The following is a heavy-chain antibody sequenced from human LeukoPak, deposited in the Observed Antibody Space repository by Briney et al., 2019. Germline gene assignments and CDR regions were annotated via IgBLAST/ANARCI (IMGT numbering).Heavy chain of an antibody. J-gene: IGHJ4*02. CDR1: GFTFSSYS. CDR2: ISSSSSYI. V-gene: IGHV3-21*01. Sequence: GGSLRLSCAASGFTFSSYSMNWVRQAPGKGPEWVSSISSSSSYIYYADSVKGRFTISRDNAKNSLYLQMNSLRAEDTAVYYCARQVGAHPVLDYWGQGTLVTVSS. D-gene: IGHD1-26*01. CDR3: ARQVGAHPVLDY.